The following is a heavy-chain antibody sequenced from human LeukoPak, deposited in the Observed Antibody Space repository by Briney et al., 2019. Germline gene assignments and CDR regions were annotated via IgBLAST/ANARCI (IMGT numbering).Heavy chain of an antibody. CDR1: GYTFTSYD. Sequence: ASVKVSRKASGYTFTSYDINWVRQATGQGLEWMGWISAYNGNTNYAQKLQGRVTMTTDTSTSTAYMELRSLRSDDTAVYYCARDLTMIVVGKWDAFDIWGQGTMVTVSS. J-gene: IGHJ3*02. CDR3: ARDLTMIVVGKWDAFDI. D-gene: IGHD3-22*01. V-gene: IGHV1-18*01. CDR2: ISAYNGNT.